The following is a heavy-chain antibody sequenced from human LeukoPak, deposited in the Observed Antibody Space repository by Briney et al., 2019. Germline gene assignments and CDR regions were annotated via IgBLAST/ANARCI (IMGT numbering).Heavy chain of an antibody. CDR1: GFSFSNEW. CDR3: AREHYSSL. J-gene: IGHJ4*01. D-gene: IGHD2-2*01. V-gene: IGHV3-15*01. CDR2: INRKRDGQTT. Sequence: GGSLSLSCAVSGFSFSNEWMRGVREAPGKGLEWVGRINRKRDGQTTEYGAAVKGRFTISRDDSRNMLYLQMHSLKIEDTGVYYCAREHYSSLWGQGTLVTVSS.